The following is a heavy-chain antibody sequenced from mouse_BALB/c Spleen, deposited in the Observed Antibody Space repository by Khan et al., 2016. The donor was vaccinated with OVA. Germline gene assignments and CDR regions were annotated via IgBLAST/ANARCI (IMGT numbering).Heavy chain of an antibody. D-gene: IGHD2-12*01. V-gene: IGHV1-80*01. Sequence: QVQLKQSGAELVRPGSSVKISCKASGYAFSSYWMNWVKQRPGQGLEWIGQIYPGDGDTNYNGKFKGKVTLTADKSSSTAYMQLSSLTSEDSAVYFGAGLRRYYYGMDYWGQGTSVTVSS. CDR1: GYAFSSYW. CDR2: IYPGDGDT. J-gene: IGHJ4*01. CDR3: AGLRRYYYGMDY.